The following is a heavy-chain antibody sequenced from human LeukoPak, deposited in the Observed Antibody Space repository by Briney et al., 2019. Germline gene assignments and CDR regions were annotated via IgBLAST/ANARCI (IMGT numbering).Heavy chain of an antibody. Sequence: SETLSLTCAVYGGSFSGYYWSWIRQPPGKGLEWIGEINHSGSTNYNPSLKSRVTISVDTSDNQFSLKLSSVTAADTAVYYCARHPAQWLVRTLDYWGEGTLVTVSS. D-gene: IGHD6-19*01. V-gene: IGHV4-34*01. J-gene: IGHJ4*02. CDR2: INHSGST. CDR1: GGSFSGYY. CDR3: ARHPAQWLVRTLDY.